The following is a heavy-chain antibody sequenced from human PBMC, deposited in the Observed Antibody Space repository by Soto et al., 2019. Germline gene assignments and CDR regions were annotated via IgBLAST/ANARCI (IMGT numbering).Heavy chain of an antibody. CDR1: GFTFSSYA. V-gene: IGHV3-23*01. D-gene: IGHD3-16*01. Sequence: GGSLRLSCAASGFTFSSYAMSWVRQAPGKGLEWVSAISGSGGSTYYADSVKGRFTISRDNSKNTLYLQMNSLRAEDTAVYYCAKLGGAGPQLYYYYYMDVWGKGTTVTVSS. CDR2: ISGSGGST. J-gene: IGHJ6*03. CDR3: AKLGGAGPQLYYYYYMDV.